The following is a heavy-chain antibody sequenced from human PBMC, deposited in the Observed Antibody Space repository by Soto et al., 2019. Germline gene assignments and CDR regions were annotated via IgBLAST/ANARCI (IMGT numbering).Heavy chain of an antibody. CDR1: GGSISSYY. V-gene: IGHV4-59*01. J-gene: IGHJ4*02. D-gene: IGHD2-21*01. CDR3: ARRWGGTFDY. CDR2: IYYSGST. Sequence: QVQLQESGPGLVKPSETLSLTCTVSGGSISSYYWSWIRQPPGKGLEWIGYIYYSGSTNYYPSLRGRVTISVDTSKNQFSLKLSSVTAADTAVYYCARRWGGTFDYWGQGTLVTVS.